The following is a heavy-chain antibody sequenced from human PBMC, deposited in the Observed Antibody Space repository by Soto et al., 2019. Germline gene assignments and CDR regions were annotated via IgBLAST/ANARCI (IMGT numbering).Heavy chain of an antibody. CDR1: GGTFSSYT. Sequence: SVKVSCKASGGTFSSYTISWVRQAPGQGLEWMGRIIPILGIANYAQKFQGRVTITADKSTSTAYMELSSLRSEDTAVYYCARDKGTTGSPHDYWGQGTLVTVSS. D-gene: IGHD1-1*01. CDR3: ARDKGTTGSPHDY. CDR2: IIPILGIA. J-gene: IGHJ4*02. V-gene: IGHV1-69*04.